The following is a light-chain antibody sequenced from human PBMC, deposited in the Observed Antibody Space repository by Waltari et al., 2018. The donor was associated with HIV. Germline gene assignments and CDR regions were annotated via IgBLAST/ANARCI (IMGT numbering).Light chain of an antibody. CDR2: GSS. CDR3: QQYNDWPPIT. CDR1: RSVSSN. J-gene: IGKJ4*01. V-gene: IGKV3-15*01. Sequence: EIVMTQSPGTLSLSPGEEATLSCRASRSVSSNLAWYQQKRGQAPRLLIFGSSTRATDVPFRFSGRGSGTEFTLTISSLQPEDSAVYYCQQYNDWPPITFGGGTKVEIK.